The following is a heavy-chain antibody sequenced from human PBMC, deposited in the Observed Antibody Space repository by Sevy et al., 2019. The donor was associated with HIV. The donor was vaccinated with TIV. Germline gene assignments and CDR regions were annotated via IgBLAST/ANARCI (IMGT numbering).Heavy chain of an antibody. Sequence: GGSLRLSCAASGFTFSTYAMTWVRQAPGKGLEWVSVISGSGGSTYYADSVKGRFTISIDNSKNTLYLQMNSLRAEDTAVYYCATDLVSGTYYTGDFDYWGQGTLVTVSS. CDR1: GFTFSTYA. CDR2: ISGSGGST. CDR3: ATDLVSGTYYTGDFDY. J-gene: IGHJ4*02. V-gene: IGHV3-23*01. D-gene: IGHD3-10*01.